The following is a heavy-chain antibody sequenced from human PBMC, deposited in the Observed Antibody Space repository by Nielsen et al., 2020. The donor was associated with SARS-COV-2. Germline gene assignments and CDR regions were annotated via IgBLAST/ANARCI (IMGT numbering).Heavy chain of an antibody. V-gene: IGHV3-43*02. Sequence: GEYLITYCAASGVTFDDYAIHRGRQAPGKGLEWVSLISGDGGSTYYADSVKGRFTISRDNSKNSLYLQMNSLRTEDTALYYCAKETSMTDAFDIWGQGTMVTVSS. CDR1: GVTFDDYA. D-gene: IGHD2-2*01. CDR2: ISGDGGST. CDR3: AKETSMTDAFDI. J-gene: IGHJ3*02.